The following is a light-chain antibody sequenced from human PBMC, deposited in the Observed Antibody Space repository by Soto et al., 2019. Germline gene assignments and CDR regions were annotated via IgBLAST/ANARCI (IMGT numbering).Light chain of an antibody. V-gene: IGLV2-14*03. Sequence: QSALTQPASVSGSPGQSITISCFGTSNDIGAFIYVSWYQQHPGKAPKLILYNVSNRPSGVSPRFSGSKSGNTASLTISGLQADDEAEYYCNSHTPAGIHVFGTGTKVTVL. J-gene: IGLJ1*01. CDR3: NSHTPAGIHV. CDR1: SNDIGAFIY. CDR2: NVS.